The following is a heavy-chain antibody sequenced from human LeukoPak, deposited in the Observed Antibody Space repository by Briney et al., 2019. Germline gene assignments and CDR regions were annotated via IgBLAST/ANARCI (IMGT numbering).Heavy chain of an antibody. V-gene: IGHV4-31*03. CDR3: ASTRGY. D-gene: IGHD3-10*01. J-gene: IGHJ4*02. Sequence: SETLSLTCTVSGGSVNSGVYYWSWIRQHPQKGLEWIGYIHYSGSTYYNPSLKSRVTISVDTPQNQFSLKLNSVTAADTAVYYCASTRGYWGQGTLVTVSS. CDR1: GGSVNSGVYY. CDR2: IHYSGST.